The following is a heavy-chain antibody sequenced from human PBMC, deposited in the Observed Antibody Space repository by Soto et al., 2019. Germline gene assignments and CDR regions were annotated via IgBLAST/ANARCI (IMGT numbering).Heavy chain of an antibody. J-gene: IGHJ4*02. CDR2: IYYSRTT. CDR3: ARHAGAAAGGHRVY. D-gene: IGHD6-13*01. V-gene: IGHV4-39*01. Sequence: SETLSLTCTVSGGSISSSIYSWGWIRQPPGNGLAWIGSIYYSRTTDYNPSRKSRVTISVSTSKNQFSLKLSSVPAADADVYYCARHAGAAAGGHRVYWGQGTLVTVS. CDR1: GGSISSSIYS.